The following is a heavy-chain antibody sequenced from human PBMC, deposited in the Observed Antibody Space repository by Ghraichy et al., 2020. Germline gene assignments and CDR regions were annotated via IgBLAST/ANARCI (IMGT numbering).Heavy chain of an antibody. CDR3: ARAPELYYYDSSGYYLYWYFDR. J-gene: IGHJ2*01. D-gene: IGHD3-22*01. CDR2: IKQDGSEK. CDR1: GFTFSSYW. Sequence: GGSLRLSCAASGFTFSSYWMSWVRQAPGKGLEWVANIKQDGSEKYYVDSVKGRFTISRDNAKNSLYLQMNSLRAEDTAVYYCARAPELYYYDSSGYYLYWYFDRWGRGTLVTVSS. V-gene: IGHV3-7*01.